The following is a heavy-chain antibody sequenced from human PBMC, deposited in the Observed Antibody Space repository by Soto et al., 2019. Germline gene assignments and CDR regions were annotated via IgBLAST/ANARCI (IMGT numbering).Heavy chain of an antibody. CDR1: GFTFSSYS. D-gene: IGHD1-1*01. CDR3: ARDPGGYWNAYYYYGMDV. Sequence: GGSLRLSCAASGFTFSSYSMNWVRQAPGKGLEWVSSISSSSSYIYYADSVKGRFTISRDNAKNSLYLQMNSLRAEDTAVYYCARDPGGYWNAYYYYGMDVWGQGTTVTVSS. CDR2: ISSSSSYI. V-gene: IGHV3-21*01. J-gene: IGHJ6*02.